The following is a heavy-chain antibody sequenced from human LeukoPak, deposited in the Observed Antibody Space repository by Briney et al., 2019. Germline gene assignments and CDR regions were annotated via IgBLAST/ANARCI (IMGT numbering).Heavy chain of an antibody. D-gene: IGHD3-9*01. CDR3: AKDRDIILTGHGMDV. CDR1: GFTFSRFA. V-gene: IGHV3-23*01. Sequence: GGSLRLSCEASGFTFSRFAMTWVRQAPGKGLEWVSTIGGLGESTNYADSVKGRFTISRDNSKNTLYLQMNNPRAEDTAVYYCAKDRDIILTGHGMDVWGQGTTVTVSS. J-gene: IGHJ6*02. CDR2: IGGLGEST.